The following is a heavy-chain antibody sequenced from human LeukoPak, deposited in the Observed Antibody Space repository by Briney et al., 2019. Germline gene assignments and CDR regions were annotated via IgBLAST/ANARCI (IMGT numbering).Heavy chain of an antibody. CDR2: IIPIFGTA. CDR3: ARAGRYYYDSSGYSYFDY. CDR1: GGTFSSYA. Sequence: ASVKVSCKASGGTFSSYAISWVRQAPGQGLEWTGGIIPIFGTANYAQKFQGRVTITADESTSTAYMELSSLRSEDTAMYYCARAGRYYYDSSGYSYFDYWGQGTLVTVSS. D-gene: IGHD3-22*01. V-gene: IGHV1-69*13. J-gene: IGHJ4*02.